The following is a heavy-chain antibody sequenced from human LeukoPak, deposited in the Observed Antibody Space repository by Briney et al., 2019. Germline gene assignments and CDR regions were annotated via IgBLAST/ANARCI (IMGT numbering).Heavy chain of an antibody. Sequence: GGSLRLSCAASGFTFSSYGMSWVRQAPGKGLEWVSSISNSGGSTYYADSVKGRFTISRDNSRNTLYLQMHSLRAEDTAVYYCAREAYYYDNSGYRRPFDSWGQGTLVTVSS. V-gene: IGHV3-23*01. CDR2: ISNSGGST. J-gene: IGHJ4*02. CDR3: AREAYYYDNSGYRRPFDS. D-gene: IGHD3-22*01. CDR1: GFTFSSYG.